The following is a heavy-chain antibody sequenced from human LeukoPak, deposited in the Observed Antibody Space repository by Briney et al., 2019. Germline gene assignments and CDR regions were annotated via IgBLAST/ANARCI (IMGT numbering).Heavy chain of an antibody. CDR2: ISSSGTTV. V-gene: IGHV3-48*03. D-gene: IGHD3-10*01. Sequence: AGSLRLSCAASGFTFRSYEMNWVRQAPGKGLDWVSYISSSGTTVYYADSVKGRFTVSRDNAKNSLYLQMNSLRAEDTAVYYCARSIKGDSDHWGQGTLVTVSS. CDR1: GFTFRSYE. J-gene: IGHJ4*02. CDR3: ARSIKGDSDH.